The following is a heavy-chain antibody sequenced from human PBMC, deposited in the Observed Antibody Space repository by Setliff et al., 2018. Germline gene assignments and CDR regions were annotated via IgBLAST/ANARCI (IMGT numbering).Heavy chain of an antibody. J-gene: IGHJ5*02. CDR1: GYSFSNFW. D-gene: IGHD2-21*01. Sequence: GESLKISCKGSGYSFSNFWIGRVRQMPGKGLEWMGIIYPGDSHTRYSPSFQGQVTMSADKSINTAYLQWSNLKASDTAIYYCARRGERFFNWFDPWGLGTLVTVSS. CDR2: IYPGDSHT. V-gene: IGHV5-51*01. CDR3: ARRGERFFNWFDP.